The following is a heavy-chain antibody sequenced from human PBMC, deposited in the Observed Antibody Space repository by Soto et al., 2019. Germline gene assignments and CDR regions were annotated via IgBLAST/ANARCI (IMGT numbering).Heavy chain of an antibody. CDR3: ARSTNMVVVVAAWQGGFDP. D-gene: IGHD2-15*01. CDR1: GGSISSSSYY. J-gene: IGHJ5*02. V-gene: IGHV4-39*01. Sequence: PSETLSLTCTVSGGSISSSSYYWGWIRQPPGKGLEWIGSIYYSGSTYYNPSLKSRVTISVDTSKNQFSLKLSSVTAADTAVYYCARSTNMVVVVAAWQGGFDPWGQGTLVTVSS. CDR2: IYYSGST.